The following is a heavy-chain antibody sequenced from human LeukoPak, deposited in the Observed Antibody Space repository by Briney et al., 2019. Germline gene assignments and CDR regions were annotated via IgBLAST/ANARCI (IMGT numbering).Heavy chain of an antibody. CDR1: GLNFDDSA. CDR3: AKESGKFDY. J-gene: IGHJ4*02. V-gene: IGHV3-43*02. Sequence: GGSLRVSCVASGLNFDDSAMHWVRQAPGKGLEWVSLISADGGSTFSADSVKGRFSISRDNSKNSLYLQMNSLRSEDTAMYYCAKESGKFDYWGQGTLVAVSS. CDR2: ISADGGST.